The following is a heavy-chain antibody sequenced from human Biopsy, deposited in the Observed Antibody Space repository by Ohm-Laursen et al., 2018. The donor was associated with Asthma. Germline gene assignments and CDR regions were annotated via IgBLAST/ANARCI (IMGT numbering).Heavy chain of an antibody. J-gene: IGHJ4*02. Sequence: SLRLSCSASGLNFEDYVMHWVRQAPGKGLEWVSGISWNSRSIGYGDSVKDRFTISRDNTKNSLYLQMNSLSPEDTAMYYCRALPTRTMYFDSWGQGTLVTVSS. CDR2: ISWNSRSI. V-gene: IGHV3-9*01. D-gene: IGHD4/OR15-4a*01. CDR3: RALPTRTMYFDS. CDR1: GLNFEDYV.